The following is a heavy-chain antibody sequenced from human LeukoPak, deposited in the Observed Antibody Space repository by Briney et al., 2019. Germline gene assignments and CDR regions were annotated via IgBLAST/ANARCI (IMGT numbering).Heavy chain of an antibody. V-gene: IGHV3-23*01. CDR3: ATDPGAIIVVP. J-gene: IGHJ4*02. D-gene: IGHD3-22*01. Sequence: PGGSLRLSCAASGFTFSSYVMTWFRQAPGKGLEWVSVISDSGDSTYYADSVKGRFTISRDNSKNTLNLQMSSLRAEDTAVYYYATDPGAIIVVPWGQGTLVTVSS. CDR2: ISDSGDST. CDR1: GFTFSSYV.